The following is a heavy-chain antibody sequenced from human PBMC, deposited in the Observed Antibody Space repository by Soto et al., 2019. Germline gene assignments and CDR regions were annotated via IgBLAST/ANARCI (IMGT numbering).Heavy chain of an antibody. CDR2: VSSTGTSP. D-gene: IGHD3-22*01. V-gene: IGHV3-23*01. CDR3: AKARPSGGYYYVEAFDV. CDR1: GFTFSNYA. Sequence: VSLRLSCSASGFTFSNYAMSWVRQSPGKGLEWVSGVSSTGTSPYYAGSVQGRFTISRDNSKNMFYLQMKSLRAEDTAIYYCAKARPSGGYYYVEAFDVWGQGTVVTVSS. J-gene: IGHJ3*01.